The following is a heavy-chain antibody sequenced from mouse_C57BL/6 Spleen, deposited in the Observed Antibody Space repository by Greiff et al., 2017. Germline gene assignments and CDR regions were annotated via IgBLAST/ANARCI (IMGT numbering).Heavy chain of an antibody. V-gene: IGHV3-6*01. CDR2: ISYDGSN. CDR1: GYSITSGYY. Sequence: EVQLKESGPGLVKPSQSLSLTCSVTGYSITSGYYWNWIRQFPGNKLEWMGYISYDGSNNYNPSLKNRISITRDTSKNQFFLKLNSVTTEDTATYYCARDRGTWYFDYWGQGTTLTVSS. J-gene: IGHJ2*01. CDR3: ARDRGTWYFDY. D-gene: IGHD3-3*01.